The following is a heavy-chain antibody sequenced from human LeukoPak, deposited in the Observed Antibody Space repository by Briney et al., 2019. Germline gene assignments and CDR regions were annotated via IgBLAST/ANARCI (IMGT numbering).Heavy chain of an antibody. J-gene: IGHJ4*01. D-gene: IGHD3-22*01. V-gene: IGHV4-4*07. CDR1: GGSFSSYY. CDR3: ATTWYYDSRGYLFDD. Sequence: SETLSLTCVVSGGSFSSYYWTWIRHSAGKGLEWIGHIYSSGYTNYNPSLKSRVIMSIDPSKNQFSLKLRSVTAADTAVYFCATTWYYDSRGYLFDDWGHGTLVTVSS. CDR2: IYSSGYT.